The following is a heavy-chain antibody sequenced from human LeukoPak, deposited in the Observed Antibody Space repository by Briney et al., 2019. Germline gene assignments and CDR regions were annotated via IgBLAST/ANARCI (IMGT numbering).Heavy chain of an antibody. CDR3: AKYCSGGNCYSGLC. CDR1: GFIFSSYA. CDR2: ISGSGGST. J-gene: IGHJ4*02. D-gene: IGHD2-15*01. V-gene: IGHV3-23*01. Sequence: PGGSLRLSCAASGFIFSSYAMTWVRQAPGKGLEWVSTISGSGGSTYYADSVKGRFTISRDNSKNTLYLQMNSLRAEDTAVYSCAKYCSGGNCYSGLCWGQGTLVTVSS.